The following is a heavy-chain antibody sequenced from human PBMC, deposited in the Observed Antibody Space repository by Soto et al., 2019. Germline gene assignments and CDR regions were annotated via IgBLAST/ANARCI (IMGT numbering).Heavy chain of an antibody. Sequence: QVQLVQSGAEVKKPGASVKVSCKASGYTFTSYDINWGRQATGQGLEWMGWMNPNSGNTGYAQKFQGRAPMTRNTSISTAYMALSSLRSEDTAVYYCAREKTSYGMDVWGQGTTVTVSS. V-gene: IGHV1-8*01. CDR3: AREKTSYGMDV. J-gene: IGHJ6*02. CDR1: GYTFTSYD. CDR2: MNPNSGNT.